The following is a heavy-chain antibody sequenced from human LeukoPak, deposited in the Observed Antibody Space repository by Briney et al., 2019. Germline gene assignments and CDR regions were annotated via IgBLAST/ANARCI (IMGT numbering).Heavy chain of an antibody. J-gene: IGHJ4*02. Sequence: GGSLRLSCAASGFTFSSYSMHWVRQAPGKGLEWVAFIRYDGSNKYYADSVKGRFTISRDNSKNTLYLRMNSLRAEDTAVYYCAKETRDYGSASYYFDYWGQGTLVTVS. D-gene: IGHD4-17*01. V-gene: IGHV3-30*02. CDR2: IRYDGSNK. CDR3: AKETRDYGSASYYFDY. CDR1: GFTFSSYS.